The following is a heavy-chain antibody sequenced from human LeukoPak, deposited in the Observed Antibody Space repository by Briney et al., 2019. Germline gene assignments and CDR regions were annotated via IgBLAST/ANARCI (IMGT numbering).Heavy chain of an antibody. J-gene: IGHJ2*01. Sequence: SETLSLTCIVSGGSISGYYWDWIRQPAGKGLEWIGRIYTNVITNYNPSLKSRVTMSVDTSKNQFSLMLSSVTAADTAVYYCAREAPCVWNFDLWGRGTLVTVSS. V-gene: IGHV4-4*07. CDR3: AREAPCVWNFDL. CDR2: IYTNVIT. D-gene: IGHD6-6*01. CDR1: GGSISGYY.